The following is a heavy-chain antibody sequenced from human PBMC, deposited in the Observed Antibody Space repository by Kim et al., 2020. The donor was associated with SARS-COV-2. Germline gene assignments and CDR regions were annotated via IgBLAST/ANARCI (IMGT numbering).Heavy chain of an antibody. CDR3: ARVRRSCINGVCQTHYYYGMDV. Sequence: SETLSLTCTVSGGSIRYYYWSWIRQPPGKGLEWIGYIYYSGSTNYNPSLKSRVTISVDTAKNQFSLKVSSVTAADTAVYYCARVRRSCINGVCQTHYYYGMDVWGQGTTVTVSS. D-gene: IGHD2-8*01. CDR2: IYYSGST. V-gene: IGHV4-59*01. CDR1: GGSIRYYY. J-gene: IGHJ6*02.